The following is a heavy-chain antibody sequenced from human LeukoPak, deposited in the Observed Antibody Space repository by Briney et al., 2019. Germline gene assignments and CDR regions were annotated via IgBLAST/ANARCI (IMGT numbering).Heavy chain of an antibody. V-gene: IGHV3-48*03. Sequence: PGGSLRLSCAASGFTFSSYEMNWVRQAPGKGLEWVSYISSSGSTIYYADSVKGRFTISRDNAKNTLYLQMNSLRAEDTAVYYCARVTGYSGSYYGYWGQGTLVTVSS. CDR3: ARVTGYSGSYYGY. J-gene: IGHJ4*02. CDR1: GFTFSSYE. D-gene: IGHD1-26*01. CDR2: ISSSGSTI.